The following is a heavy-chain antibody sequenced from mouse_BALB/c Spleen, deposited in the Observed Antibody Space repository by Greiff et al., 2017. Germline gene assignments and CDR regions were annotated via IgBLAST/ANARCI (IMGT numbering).Heavy chain of an antibody. CDR2: IDPANGNT. J-gene: IGHJ4*01. V-gene: IGHV14-3*02. Sequence: VQLKQSGAELVKPGASVKLSCTASGFNIKDTYMHWVKQRPEQGLEWIGRIDPANGNTKYDPKFQGKATITADTSSNTAYLQLSSLTSEDTAVYYCARGDYDDGYYAMDYWGQGTSVTVSS. CDR3: ARGDYDDGYYAMDY. D-gene: IGHD2-4*01. CDR1: GFNIKDTY.